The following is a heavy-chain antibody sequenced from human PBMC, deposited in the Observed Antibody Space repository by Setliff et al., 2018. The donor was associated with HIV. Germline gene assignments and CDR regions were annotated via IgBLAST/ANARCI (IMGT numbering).Heavy chain of an antibody. CDR1: GCTFTKYG. Sequence: ASVKVSCKASGCTFTKYGMHWVRQAPGQRLEWMGWINAANGNTEYSQKFQGRVTITRDTSANTAYMELSSLRSEDTAVYYCASRQQLWLLYAFDIWGQGTMVTVSS. V-gene: IGHV1-3*01. CDR2: INAANGNT. D-gene: IGHD5-18*01. J-gene: IGHJ3*02. CDR3: ASRQQLWLLYAFDI.